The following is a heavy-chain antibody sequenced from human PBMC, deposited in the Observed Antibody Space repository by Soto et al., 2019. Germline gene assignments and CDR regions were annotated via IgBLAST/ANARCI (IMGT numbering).Heavy chain of an antibody. CDR2: ISNDGSKK. CDR3: ANDWDYRGDLDY. Sequence: QVQLVESGGGVVQPGTSLRLSCAASGFTFTNYGMHWVRQARGKGLEWVATISNDGSKKYNADSVKGRFTISRDNSKNMLYLHMNSLRPEDTAVYYCANDWDYRGDLDYWGQGTLVTVSS. J-gene: IGHJ4*02. D-gene: IGHD3-10*01. CDR1: GFTFTNYG. V-gene: IGHV3-30*18.